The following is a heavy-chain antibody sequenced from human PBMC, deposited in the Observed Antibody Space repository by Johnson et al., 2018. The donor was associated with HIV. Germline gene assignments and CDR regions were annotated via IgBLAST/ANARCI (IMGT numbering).Heavy chain of an antibody. CDR2: IKQDGSEK. CDR3: TTFERLDPWLVPPHAFDI. V-gene: IGHV3-7*05. CDR1: GFTFSSYA. J-gene: IGHJ3*02. D-gene: IGHD6-19*01. Sequence: VQLVESGGGLVQPGGSLRLSCAASGFTFSSYAMHWVRQAPGKGLEWVANIKQDGSEKYYVDSVKGRFTISRDNSKNTLYLQMNSLRAEDTAVYYCTTFERLDPWLVPPHAFDIWGQGTMVTVSS.